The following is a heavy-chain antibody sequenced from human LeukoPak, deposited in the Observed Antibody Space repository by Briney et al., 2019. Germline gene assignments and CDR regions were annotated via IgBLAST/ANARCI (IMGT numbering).Heavy chain of an antibody. J-gene: IGHJ4*02. CDR1: GYTFTGYY. CDR2: INPNSGDT. V-gene: IGHV1-2*02. CDR3: ATQRGSYLWGTDFDY. D-gene: IGHD3-16*01. Sequence: ASVKVSCKASGYTFTGYYMHWVRQAPGQGLEWMGWINPNSGDTKYSQKFQGRVTMTRDTSISTAYMELSRLRSDDTAVYYCATQRGSYLWGTDFDYWGQGTLVTVSA.